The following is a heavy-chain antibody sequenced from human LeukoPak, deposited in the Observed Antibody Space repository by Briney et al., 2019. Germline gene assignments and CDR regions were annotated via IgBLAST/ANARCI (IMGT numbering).Heavy chain of an antibody. Sequence: SETLSLTCTVSGGSISSYYWSWIRQPAGKGLEWIGRIYTSGSTNYNPSLKSRVTMSVDTSKNQFSLKLSSVTAADTAGYYCASMAVLVVATPDAFDIWGKGQWSPSLQ. CDR3: ASMAVLVVATPDAFDI. V-gene: IGHV4-4*07. J-gene: IGHJ3*02. CDR2: IYTSGST. CDR1: GGSISSYY. D-gene: IGHD2-15*01.